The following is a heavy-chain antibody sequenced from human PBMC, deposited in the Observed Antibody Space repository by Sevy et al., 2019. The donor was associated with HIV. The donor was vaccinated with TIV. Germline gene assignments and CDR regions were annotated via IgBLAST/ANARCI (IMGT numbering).Heavy chain of an antibody. V-gene: IGHV3-64D*06. CDR1: GFTFSSYA. Sequence: GGSLRLSCSASGFTFSSYAMHWVRQAPGKGLEYVSAISSNGGSTYYADSVTGRFTISSDNSKNTLYLQMSSLRAEDTAVYYCVTSPVAVAGGNFDYWGQGTLVTVSS. D-gene: IGHD6-19*01. J-gene: IGHJ4*02. CDR2: ISSNGGST. CDR3: VTSPVAVAGGNFDY.